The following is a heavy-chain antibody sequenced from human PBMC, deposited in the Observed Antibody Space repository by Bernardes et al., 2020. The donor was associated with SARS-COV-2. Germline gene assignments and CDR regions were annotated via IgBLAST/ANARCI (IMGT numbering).Heavy chain of an antibody. CDR3: ARGVRLGELLPDAFDI. CDR2: MNPNSGNT. D-gene: IGHD3-16*01. V-gene: IGHV1-8*01. Sequence: ASVKVSCKASGYTFTSYDINWVRQATGQGLEWMGWMNPNSGNTGYAQKFQGRVTMTRNTSISTAYMELSSLRSEDTAVYYCARGVRLGELLPDAFDIWGQGKMVTVSS. J-gene: IGHJ3*02. CDR1: GYTFTSYD.